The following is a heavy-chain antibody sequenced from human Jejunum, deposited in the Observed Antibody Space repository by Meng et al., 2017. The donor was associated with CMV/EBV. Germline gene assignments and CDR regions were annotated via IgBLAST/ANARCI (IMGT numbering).Heavy chain of an antibody. J-gene: IGHJ3*02. D-gene: IGHD2-2*02. CDR2: ISWNGGSI. CDR3: AKAFELLYDAFDI. CDR1: GFTVDDYA. Sequence: SGFTVDDYAMHWVRQAPGKGLEWVSSISWNGGSIGYADSVKGRFIISRDNAKNSLFLQMNSLRPEDTALYYCAKAFELLYDAFDIWGQGTMVTVSS. V-gene: IGHV3-9*01.